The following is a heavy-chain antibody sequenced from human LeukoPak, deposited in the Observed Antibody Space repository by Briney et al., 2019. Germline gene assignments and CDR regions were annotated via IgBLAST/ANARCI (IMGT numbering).Heavy chain of an antibody. CDR3: ARVMVGTTRGLFDY. J-gene: IGHJ4*02. CDR2: IYHSGST. D-gene: IGHD1-26*01. V-gene: IGHV4-38-2*02. Sequence: SETLSLTCTVSGYPITNGYYWGWIRQPPGKGLEWIGGIYHSGSTYYNPSLKSRVTISVDTFKNQFSLKLSSVTAADTAVYYCARVMVGTTRGLFDYWGQGTLVTVSS. CDR1: GYPITNGYY.